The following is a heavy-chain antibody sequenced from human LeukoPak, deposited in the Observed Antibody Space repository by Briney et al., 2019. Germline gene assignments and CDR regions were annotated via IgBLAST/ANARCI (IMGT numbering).Heavy chain of an antibody. D-gene: IGHD1-14*01. V-gene: IGHV4-59*08. J-gene: IGHJ4*02. CDR2: IYYSGTT. CDR3: ARRVTGRGAYYFDY. Sequence: SETLSLTCSVSGGSIRSYYWNWIRQPPGKGLEWIGCIYYSGTTHYNPSLKSRVTISVDTSKNQFSLNLSSVTAADTAVYYCARRVTGRGAYYFDYWDQGTLVTVSS. CDR1: GGSIRSYY.